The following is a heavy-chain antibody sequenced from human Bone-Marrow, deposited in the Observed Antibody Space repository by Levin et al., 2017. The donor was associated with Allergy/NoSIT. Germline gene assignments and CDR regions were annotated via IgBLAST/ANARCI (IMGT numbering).Heavy chain of an antibody. J-gene: IGHJ4*02. CDR2: IRSKPHNYAT. CDR3: SNAMCGGECYDDY. D-gene: IGHD2-21*01. Sequence: GGSLRLSCVASGFTFSDSAIHWVRQASGKGLEWVGRIRSKPHNYATTYGASVKGRFTISRDDSENTAYLQMNNLKTEDTAVYYCSNAMCGGECYDDYWGQGTLVTVSS. CDR1: GFTFSDSA. V-gene: IGHV3-73*01.